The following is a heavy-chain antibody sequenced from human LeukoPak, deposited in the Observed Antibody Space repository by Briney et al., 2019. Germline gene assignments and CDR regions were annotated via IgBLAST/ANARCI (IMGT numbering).Heavy chain of an antibody. J-gene: IGHJ3*02. CDR3: AGRLWRRDGYNLSAFDI. CDR2: IYYSGST. Sequence: SETLFLTCTGSGGSISSYYWNWIRQPPGKGLEWIGYIYYSGSTNYNPSLKSRVTISVDTSKNQFSLKLSSVTAADTAVYYCAGRLWRRDGYNLSAFDIWGQGTMVTVSS. D-gene: IGHD5-24*01. V-gene: IGHV4-59*01. CDR1: GGSISSYY.